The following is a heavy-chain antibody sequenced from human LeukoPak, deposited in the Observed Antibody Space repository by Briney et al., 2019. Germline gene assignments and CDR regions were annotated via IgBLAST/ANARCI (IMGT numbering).Heavy chain of an antibody. CDR1: GYSICSGYY. D-gene: IGHD2-15*01. CDR3: ARRLCSGGSCYVNWFDP. Sequence: PSETLSLTCTVSGYSICSGYYWGWIRQPPGKGLEWNGSIYHSGSTYYNPSLKSRVTISVDTSKNQFSLKLSSVTAADTAVYYCARRLCSGGSCYVNWFDPWGQGTLVTVSS. J-gene: IGHJ5*02. V-gene: IGHV4-38-2*02. CDR2: IYHSGST.